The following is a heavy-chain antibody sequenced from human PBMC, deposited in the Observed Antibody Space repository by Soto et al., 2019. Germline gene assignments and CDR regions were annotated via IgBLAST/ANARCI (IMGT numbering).Heavy chain of an antibody. CDR1: GFTFSSSS. CDR3: TGGGVSSGPGY. V-gene: IGHV3-48*01. D-gene: IGHD3-22*01. CDR2: IDTLSSTM. J-gene: IGHJ4*02. Sequence: EVQLVESGGGLVQPGGSLRLSCADSGFTFSSSSMNWVRQDPGKGLEWVSFIDTLSSTMYYADSVRGRFTISRDNAKNPLYLQMNNLRAEDTAIYYCTGGGVSSGPGYWGQGTLVTVSS.